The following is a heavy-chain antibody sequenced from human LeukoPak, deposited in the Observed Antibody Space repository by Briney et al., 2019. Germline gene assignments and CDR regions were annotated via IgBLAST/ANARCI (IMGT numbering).Heavy chain of an antibody. CDR3: ARGGRYFDWLPHDY. CDR1: GFTFSSYS. V-gene: IGHV3-21*06. Sequence: GGSLRLSCAGSGFTFSSYSMNWVRQAPGKGLEWVSSISSSSSYIYYADSVKGRLTISRDNAKNSLYLQMNSLRAEDTAVYFCARGGRYFDWLPHDYWGQGSLVTVSS. CDR2: ISSSSSYI. J-gene: IGHJ4*02. D-gene: IGHD3-9*01.